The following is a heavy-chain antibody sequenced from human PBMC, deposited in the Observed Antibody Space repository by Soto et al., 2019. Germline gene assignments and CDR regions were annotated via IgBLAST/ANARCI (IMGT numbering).Heavy chain of an antibody. J-gene: IGHJ3*02. D-gene: IGHD2-21*02. V-gene: IGHV3-30*18. CDR3: ANPSCGGDCYGDHDGFDI. Sequence: QVQLVESGGGVVQPGRSLRLSCAASGFTFSNYGIHWVRQAPGKGLEWVAAISYDGGNKYYADSVKGRFTISRDNSKNTVYVQMNSLRGDDAAVSYCANPSCGGDCYGDHDGFDIWGQGTMVTVSS. CDR2: ISYDGGNK. CDR1: GFTFSNYG.